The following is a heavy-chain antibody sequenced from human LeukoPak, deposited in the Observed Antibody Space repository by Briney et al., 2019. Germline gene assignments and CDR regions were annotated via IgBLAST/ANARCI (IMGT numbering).Heavy chain of an antibody. CDR2: INPNSGGT. Sequence: ASVKVSCKASGYTFTGYYMHWVRQAPGQGLGWMGWINPNSGGTNYAQKFQGRVTMTRDTSISTAYMELSRLRSDDTAVYYCARGRSSGPWGELDYWGQGTLVTVSS. V-gene: IGHV1-2*02. D-gene: IGHD6-19*01. CDR3: ARGRSSGPWGELDY. J-gene: IGHJ4*02. CDR1: GYTFTGYY.